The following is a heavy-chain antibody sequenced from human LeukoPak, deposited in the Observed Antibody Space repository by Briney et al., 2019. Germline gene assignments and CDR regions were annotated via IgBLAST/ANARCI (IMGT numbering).Heavy chain of an antibody. CDR1: EFSVSSGY. CDR3: AKPAPRRPLRYFDWLLSHLYYFDY. CDR2: IYSGGTT. D-gene: IGHD3-9*01. V-gene: IGHV3-53*01. J-gene: IGHJ4*02. Sequence: GGSLRLSCAASEFSVSSGYITWVRQAPGKGLEWVSAIYSGGTTYYAESVEGRFTISRDNSKNTVYLQMNSLRAEDTAVYYCAKPAPRRPLRYFDWLLSHLYYFDYWGQGTLVTVSS.